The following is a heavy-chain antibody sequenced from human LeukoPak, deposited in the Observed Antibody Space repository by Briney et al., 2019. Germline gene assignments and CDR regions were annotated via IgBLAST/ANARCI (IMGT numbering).Heavy chain of an antibody. CDR2: IYYSGST. J-gene: IGHJ4*02. Sequence: SETLSLTCTVSGGSISSDNYFWGCIRQPPGKGLEWIGSIYYSGSTHYNPSLKSRVTISVDTSKNQFSLKLSSVTAADTAVYYCARLAGYYYDSSGCPKLSSLIDYWGQGTLVTVSS. D-gene: IGHD3-22*01. CDR1: GGSISSDNYF. CDR3: ARLAGYYYDSSGCPKLSSLIDY. V-gene: IGHV4-39*01.